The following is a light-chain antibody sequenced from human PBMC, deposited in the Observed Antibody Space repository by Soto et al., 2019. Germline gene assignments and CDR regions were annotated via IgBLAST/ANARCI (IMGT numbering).Light chain of an antibody. CDR2: DAS. V-gene: IGKV3-11*01. CDR1: QSVSVH. J-gene: IGKJ1*01. Sequence: EIVLTQSPGTLSLSPGERATLSCRASQSVSVHLAWYQQTPCQAPRLLIYDASNRATGIPARFSGSGSGTDFTLTISSLKPEDFAVYHCVQRTTWPWTCGKGRKVEIK. CDR3: VQRTTWPWT.